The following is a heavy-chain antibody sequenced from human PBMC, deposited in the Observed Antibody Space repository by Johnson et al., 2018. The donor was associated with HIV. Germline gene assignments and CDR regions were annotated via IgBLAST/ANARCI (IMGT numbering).Heavy chain of an antibody. V-gene: IGHV3-30*03. Sequence: QVQLVESGGGVVRPGGSLRLSCAASGFTFSDYYMSWVRQAPGKGLEWVAVISYDGSNKYYADSVKGRFTISRDNSQKTLYLQMNSLRPENTDLYFCARPRIEVLPAGAFDLWGPGTMVTVSP. CDR3: ARPRIEVLPAGAFDL. J-gene: IGHJ3*01. CDR1: GFTFSDYY. D-gene: IGHD2-2*01. CDR2: ISYDGSNK.